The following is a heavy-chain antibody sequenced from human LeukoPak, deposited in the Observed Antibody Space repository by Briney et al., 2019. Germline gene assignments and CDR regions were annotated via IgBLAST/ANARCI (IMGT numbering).Heavy chain of an antibody. V-gene: IGHV3-11*01. CDR2: ISSSGSTI. CDR3: ARALGYYYDSSGYYYVGY. J-gene: IGHJ4*02. CDR1: GFTFSDYY. D-gene: IGHD3-22*01. Sequence: GGSLRLSCAASGFTFSDYYMSWIRQAPGKGLEWVSYISSSGSTIYYADSVKGRFTISRDNAKNSLYLQMNSLRAEDTAVYYCARALGYYYDSSGYYYVGYWGQGTLVTVSS.